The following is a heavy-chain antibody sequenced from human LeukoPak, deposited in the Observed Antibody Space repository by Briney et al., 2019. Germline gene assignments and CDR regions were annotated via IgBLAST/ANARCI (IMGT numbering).Heavy chain of an antibody. V-gene: IGHV1-8*01. CDR1: GYTFTSYD. CDR2: MNPNSGNT. J-gene: IGHJ3*02. D-gene: IGHD5-24*01. Sequence: GSVKVSCKASGYTFTSYDINWVRQATGQGLEWMGWMNPNSGNTGYAQKFQGRVTMTRNTSISTAYMELSSLRSEDTAVYYCARGWVGVEMATISELSAFDIWGQGTMVTVSS. CDR3: ARGWVGVEMATISELSAFDI.